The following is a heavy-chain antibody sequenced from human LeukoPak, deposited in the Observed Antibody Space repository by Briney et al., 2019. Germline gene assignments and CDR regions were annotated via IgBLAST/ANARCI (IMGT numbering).Heavy chain of an antibody. D-gene: IGHD3-22*01. CDR2: IHYSGST. Sequence: SETLSLTCAVSGYSIRSGYHWGWIRQPPGKGLEWIGSIHYSGSTYYNPSLKSRVTISVDTSKNQFSLKLSSVTAADTAVYYCARNDRYYYDSSGYSNFDYWGQGTLVTVSS. CDR1: GYSIRSGYH. CDR3: ARNDRYYYDSSGYSNFDY. V-gene: IGHV4-38-2*01. J-gene: IGHJ4*02.